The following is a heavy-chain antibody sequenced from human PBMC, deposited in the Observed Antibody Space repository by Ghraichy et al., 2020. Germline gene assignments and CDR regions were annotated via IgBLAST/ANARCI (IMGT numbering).Heavy chain of an antibody. CDR3: ARHLGGSYQLFDY. Sequence: SQTLSLTCAVYGGSFSGYYWSWIRQPPGKGLEWIGEINHSGSTNYNPSLKSRVTISVDTSKNQFSLKLSSVTAADTAVYYCARHLGGSYQLFDYWGQGTLVTVSS. CDR2: INHSGST. CDR1: GGSFSGYY. D-gene: IGHD1-26*01. J-gene: IGHJ4*02. V-gene: IGHV4-34*01.